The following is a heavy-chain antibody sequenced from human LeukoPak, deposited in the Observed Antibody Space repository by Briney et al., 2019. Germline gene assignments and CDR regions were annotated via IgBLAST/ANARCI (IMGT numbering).Heavy chain of an antibody. CDR3: ARVDYGGNSDY. J-gene: IGHJ4*02. D-gene: IGHD4-23*01. Sequence: SETLSLTCSVSGGSISSYYWSWIRQPPGKGLEWIGYIYYSGSTNYNPSLKSRVTISVDRSKNQFSLKLNSVTAADTAVYYCARVDYGGNSDYWGQGTLVTVSS. CDR1: GGSISSYY. CDR2: IYYSGST. V-gene: IGHV4-59*12.